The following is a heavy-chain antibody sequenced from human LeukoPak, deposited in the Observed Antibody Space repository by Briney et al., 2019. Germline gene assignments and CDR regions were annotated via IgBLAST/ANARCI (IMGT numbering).Heavy chain of an antibody. D-gene: IGHD5-18*01. V-gene: IGHV4-59*08. CDR3: ARHQPWGTAMGPVMDV. J-gene: IGHJ6*01. CDR1: GGSISTYY. CDR2: IYYSGST. Sequence: SETLSLTCTVSGGSISTYYWSCIRQPPGKGLEWIGYIYYSGSTNYNPSLKSRVTISVDTSKNQFSLKLSSVTAADTAVYYCARHQPWGTAMGPVMDVWGQGTTVTVSS.